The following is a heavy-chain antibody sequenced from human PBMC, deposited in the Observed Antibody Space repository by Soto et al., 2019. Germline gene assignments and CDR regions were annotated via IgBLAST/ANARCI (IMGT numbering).Heavy chain of an antibody. V-gene: IGHV4-34*01. CDR2: IYHSGST. CDR3: ARVPAP. CDR1: GGSFNPYY. Sequence: TSETLSLTCAVYGGSFNPYYWSWIRQPPGKGMEWIGYIYHSGSTYYNPSLKSRVTISVDRSKNQFSLKLSSVTAADTAVYYCARVPAPWGQGTLVTVSS. J-gene: IGHJ5*02.